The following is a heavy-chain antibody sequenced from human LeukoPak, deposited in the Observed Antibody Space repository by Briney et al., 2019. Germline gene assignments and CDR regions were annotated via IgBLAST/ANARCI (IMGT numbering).Heavy chain of an antibody. CDR2: IRFDGTNK. Sequence: PGGSLTLSCAVSGFNFSSYGMHWVRQAPGKGLEWVTFIRFDGTNKYYADSVKGRFTISRDNSKNILYLQMNSLRGDDTAVYYCAKPACMGATSSAFEFWGQGTMVSVSS. CDR1: GFNFSSYG. D-gene: IGHD3-16*01. CDR3: AKPACMGATSSAFEF. V-gene: IGHV3-30*02. J-gene: IGHJ3*01.